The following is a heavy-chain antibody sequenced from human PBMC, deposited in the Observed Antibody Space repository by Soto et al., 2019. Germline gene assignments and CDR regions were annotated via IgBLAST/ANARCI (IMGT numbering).Heavy chain of an antibody. J-gene: IGHJ6*03. Sequence: GGSLRLSCAASGFTFSSYGMHWVRQAPGKGLEWVAVIWYDGSNKYYADSVKGRFTISRDNSKNTLYLQMNSLRAEDTAVYYCARVPTYYYGSGSPKLYYYYYMDVWGKGTTVTVSS. D-gene: IGHD3-10*01. CDR2: IWYDGSNK. CDR1: GFTFSSYG. V-gene: IGHV3-33*01. CDR3: ARVPTYYYGSGSPKLYYYYYMDV.